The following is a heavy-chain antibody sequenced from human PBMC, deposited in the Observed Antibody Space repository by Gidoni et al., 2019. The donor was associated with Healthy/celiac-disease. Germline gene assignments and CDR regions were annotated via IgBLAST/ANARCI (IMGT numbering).Heavy chain of an antibody. V-gene: IGHV3-23*01. CDR3: VAGYYDSSGYPNDAFDI. D-gene: IGHD3-22*01. CDR2: ISGSGGST. Sequence: EVQPLESGGVLFQPGGSLRLSFAASGFTFSSSAMSWVRQAPGKGLEWVSAISGSGGSTYYADSVKGRFTISRDNSKNTLYLQMNSLRAEDTAVYYCVAGYYDSSGYPNDAFDIWGQGTMVTVSS. J-gene: IGHJ3*02. CDR1: GFTFSSSA.